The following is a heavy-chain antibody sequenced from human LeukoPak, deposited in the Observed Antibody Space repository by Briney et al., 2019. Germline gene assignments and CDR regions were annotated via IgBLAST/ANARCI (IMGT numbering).Heavy chain of an antibody. V-gene: IGHV4-59*08. Sequence: SETLSLTCTVSGQSISSYYWSWLRQPPGKGLEWVGYIYYSGSTSYNPSLKSRVTISEDTSKNQFSLKLSSVTASDTAVYYCARSRVYGGSFDYWSQGTLVTVSS. CDR1: GQSISSYY. D-gene: IGHD4/OR15-4a*01. J-gene: IGHJ4*02. CDR2: IYYSGST. CDR3: ARSRVYGGSFDY.